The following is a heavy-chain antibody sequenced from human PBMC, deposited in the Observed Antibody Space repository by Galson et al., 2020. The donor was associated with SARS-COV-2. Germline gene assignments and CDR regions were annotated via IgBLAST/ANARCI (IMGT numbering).Heavy chain of an antibody. D-gene: IGHD3-16*02. CDR3: AKIPRLTEDVWGSYRPLYFQH. J-gene: IGHJ1*01. Sequence: GESLKISCAASGFTFSSYAMSWVRQAPGKGLEWVSAISGSGGSTYYADSVKGRFTISRDNSKNTLYLQMNSLRAEDTAVYYCAKIPRLTEDVWGSYRPLYFQHWGQGTLVTVSS. CDR2: ISGSGGST. CDR1: GFTFSSYA. V-gene: IGHV3-23*01.